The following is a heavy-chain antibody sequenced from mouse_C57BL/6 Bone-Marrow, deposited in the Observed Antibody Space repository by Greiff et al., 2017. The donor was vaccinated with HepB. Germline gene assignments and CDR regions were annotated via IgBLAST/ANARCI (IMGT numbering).Heavy chain of an antibody. CDR3: AREGLGRDGDY. CDR1: GYTFTSYW. V-gene: IGHV1-55*01. J-gene: IGHJ2*01. D-gene: IGHD4-1*01. CDR2: IYPGSGST. Sequence: QVQLKQSGAELVKPGASVKMSCKASGYTFTSYWITWVKQRPGQGLEWIGDIYPGSGSTNYNEKFKSKATLTVDTSSSTAYMQLSSLTSEDSAVYYCAREGLGRDGDYWGQGTTLTVSS.